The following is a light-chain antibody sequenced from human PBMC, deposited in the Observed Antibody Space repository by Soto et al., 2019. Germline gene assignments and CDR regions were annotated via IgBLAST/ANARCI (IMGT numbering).Light chain of an antibody. CDR1: SSDIGASNS. CDR3: CSYAGSRV. Sequence: QSALTQPPSASGSPGQSVTISCAGSSSDIGASNSVSWYQQHPGKAPKLLISEVTKRPSGVPDRFSGSKSGNTASLTVSGLQAEDEADYYCCSYAGSRVFGGGTKLTVL. J-gene: IGLJ3*02. V-gene: IGLV2-8*01. CDR2: EVT.